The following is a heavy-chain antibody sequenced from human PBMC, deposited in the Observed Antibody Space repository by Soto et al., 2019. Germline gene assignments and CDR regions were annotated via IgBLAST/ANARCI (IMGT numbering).Heavy chain of an antibody. CDR1: SGSFSGYY. V-gene: IGHV4-34*01. D-gene: IGHD2-2*01. CDR2: INHSGST. Sequence: PSETLSLTCAVYSGSFSGYYWSWIRQPPGKGLEWIGEINHSGSTNYNPSLKSRVTISVDTSKNQFSLKLSSVTAADTAVYYCARARALQDIVVVPAAMGFDYWGQGTLVTVSS. J-gene: IGHJ4*02. CDR3: ARARALQDIVVVPAAMGFDY.